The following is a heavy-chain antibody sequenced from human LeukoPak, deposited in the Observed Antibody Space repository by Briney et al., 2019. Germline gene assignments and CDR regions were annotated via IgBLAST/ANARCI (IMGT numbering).Heavy chain of an antibody. V-gene: IGHV3-23*01. CDR1: GFTFNTFA. D-gene: IGHD3-3*01. Sequence: GGSLRLSCEASGFTFNTFAMSWVRQAPGKGLEGVSDISESGSGTYYADSVKGRFTISRDNYKNTLYLQMNSLRVDDTALYYCAKGVFGVNRAFDYWGQGTPVTVSS. CDR3: AKGVFGVNRAFDY. J-gene: IGHJ4*02. CDR2: ISESGSGT.